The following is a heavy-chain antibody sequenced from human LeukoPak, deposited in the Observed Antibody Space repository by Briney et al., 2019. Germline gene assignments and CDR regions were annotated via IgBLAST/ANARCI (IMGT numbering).Heavy chain of an antibody. V-gene: IGHV3-13*01. Sequence: GGSLRLSCAASGFTFSSYDMHWVRQATGKGLEWVSAIGTAGDTYYPGSVKGRFTISRENAKNSLYLQMNSLRAGDTAVYYCARGGDRITGTTSAFDIWGQGTMVTVSS. CDR2: IGTAGDT. CDR3: ARGGDRITGTTSAFDI. D-gene: IGHD1-20*01. J-gene: IGHJ3*02. CDR1: GFTFSSYD.